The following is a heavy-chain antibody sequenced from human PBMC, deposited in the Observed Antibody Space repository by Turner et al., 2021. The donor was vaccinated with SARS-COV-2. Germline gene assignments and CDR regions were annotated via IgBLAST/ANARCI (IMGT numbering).Heavy chain of an antibody. Sequence: QVQLVQSGAEVKKPGASVKVSCKASGYTFTSYDINWVRQATGQGPEWMGWMNPNSGNTGYALNFRGRVTMTRDTSTTTAYMELSSLRFEDTAVYYCARGKYGYRSGWGDFWGQGTLVTVSS. J-gene: IGHJ4*02. D-gene: IGHD6-19*01. CDR2: MNPNSGNT. CDR3: ARGKYGYRSGWGDF. CDR1: GYTFTSYD. V-gene: IGHV1-8*01.